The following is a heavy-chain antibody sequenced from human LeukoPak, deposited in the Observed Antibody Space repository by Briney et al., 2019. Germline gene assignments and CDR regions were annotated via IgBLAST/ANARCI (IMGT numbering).Heavy chain of an antibody. J-gene: IGHJ4*02. D-gene: IGHD2-15*01. V-gene: IGHV4-39*01. CDR2: IYYSGST. CDR1: GGSISSSSYY. CDR3: ARWGVVVAATAAL. Sequence: SETLSLTCTVSGGSISSSSYYWGWIRQPPGKGLEWIGSIYYSGSTYYNPSLKSRVTISVDTSKNQSSLKLSSVTAADTAVYYCARWGVVVAATAALWGQGTLVTVSS.